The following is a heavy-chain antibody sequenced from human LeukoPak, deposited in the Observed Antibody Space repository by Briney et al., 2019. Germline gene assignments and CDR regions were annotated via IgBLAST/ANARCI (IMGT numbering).Heavy chain of an antibody. CDR1: GGSISSYY. V-gene: IGHV4-4*07. Sequence: PSETLSLTCTVSGGSISSYYWSWIRQPAGKGLEWIGRIYSAGSTNYNPSLKSRVIMSVDTSKNQFSLRLRSVTAADTAVYYCARQIASAGTAGFDFWGQGALVTASS. D-gene: IGHD6-13*01. J-gene: IGHJ4*02. CDR2: IYSAGST. CDR3: ARQIASAGTAGFDF.